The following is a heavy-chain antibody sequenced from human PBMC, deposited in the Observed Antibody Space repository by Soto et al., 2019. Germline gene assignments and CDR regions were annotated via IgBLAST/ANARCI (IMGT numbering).Heavy chain of an antibody. Sequence: PGESLKISCKGSGYSFTSYWIGWVRQMPGKGLEWMGIIYPGDSDTRYSPSFQGQVTISADKSISTAYLQWSSLKASDTAMYYCARGSSWIQLWAGYGMDVWGQGTTVTVSS. CDR3: ARGSSWIQLWAGYGMDV. V-gene: IGHV5-51*01. CDR1: GYSFTSYW. J-gene: IGHJ6*02. D-gene: IGHD5-18*01. CDR2: IYPGDSDT.